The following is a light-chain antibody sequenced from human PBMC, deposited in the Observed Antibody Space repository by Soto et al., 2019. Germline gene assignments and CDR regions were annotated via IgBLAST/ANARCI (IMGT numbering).Light chain of an antibody. Sequence: QSALTQPASVSGSPGQSIAISCTGTSSDVGGYNYVSWYQQHPGKAPKLIIYDVSSRPSGVSDRFSGSKSVHTASLTISGLQAEDEADYYCSSYTSSITLVFGGGTKLTVL. CDR2: DVS. J-gene: IGLJ2*01. V-gene: IGLV2-14*03. CDR3: SSYTSSITLV. CDR1: SSDVGGYNY.